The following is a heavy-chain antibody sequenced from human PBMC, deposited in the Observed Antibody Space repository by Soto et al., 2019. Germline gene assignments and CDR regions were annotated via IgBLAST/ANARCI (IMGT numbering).Heavy chain of an antibody. J-gene: IGHJ6*02. V-gene: IGHV1-69*01. CDR3: ARANLIAAAGSKPQYYYYGMDV. Sequence: QVQLVQSGAEVKKPGSSVKVSCKASGGTFSSYAISWVRQAPGQGLEWMGGIIPIFGTANYAQKFQGRVTITADESTSTAYIELSSLRSEDTAVYYCARANLIAAAGSKPQYYYYGMDVWGQGTTVTVSS. CDR1: GGTFSSYA. D-gene: IGHD6-13*01. CDR2: IIPIFGTA.